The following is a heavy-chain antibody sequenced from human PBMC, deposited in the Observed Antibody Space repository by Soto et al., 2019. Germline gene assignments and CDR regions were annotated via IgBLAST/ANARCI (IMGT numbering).Heavy chain of an antibody. CDR2: IYYSGST. J-gene: IGHJ4*02. D-gene: IGHD4-17*01. V-gene: IGHV4-39*01. CDR3: ARHGGPYMTTVRHFDY. CDR1: GGSISSSSYY. Sequence: SETLSLTCTVSGGSISSSSYYWGWIRQPPGKGLEWIGSIYYSGSTYYNPSLKSRVTISVDTSKNQFSLKLSSVTAADTAVYYCARHGGPYMTTVRHFDYWGQGTLVTVSS.